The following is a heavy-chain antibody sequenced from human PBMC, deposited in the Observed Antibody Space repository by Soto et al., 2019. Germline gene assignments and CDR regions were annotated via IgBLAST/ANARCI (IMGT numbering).Heavy chain of an antibody. CDR2: IYTSGST. Sequence: SETLSLTCTVSGGSISSYYWSWIRQPAGKGLEWIGRIYTSGSTNYNPSLKSRVTMSVDTSKNQFSLKLSSVTAADTAVYYCARDATWTFGYYDFWSGYFHYGMDVWGQGTTVTVSS. D-gene: IGHD3-3*01. CDR1: GGSISSYY. V-gene: IGHV4-4*07. CDR3: ARDATWTFGYYDFWSGYFHYGMDV. J-gene: IGHJ6*02.